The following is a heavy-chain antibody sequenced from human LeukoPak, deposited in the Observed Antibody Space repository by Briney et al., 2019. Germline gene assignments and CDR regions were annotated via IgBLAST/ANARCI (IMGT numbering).Heavy chain of an antibody. CDR1: GYRFTSYW. Sequence: GESLKISFKGSGYRFTSYWIGWVRQMPGKGLEWMGIIYPGESDTRYSPCFQGQVTISAHKSITTAYLQWSSRKASDTAMYYCARTRQILHIDYWGQGTLVTVSS. CDR2: IYPGESDT. CDR3: ARTRQILHIDY. J-gene: IGHJ4*02. V-gene: IGHV5-51*01.